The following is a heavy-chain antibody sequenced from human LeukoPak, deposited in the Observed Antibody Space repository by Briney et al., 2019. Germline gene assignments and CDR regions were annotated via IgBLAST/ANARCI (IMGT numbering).Heavy chain of an antibody. D-gene: IGHD4-17*01. V-gene: IGHV3-23*01. CDR1: GFTFSSYS. Sequence: GGSLRLSCAASGFTFSSYSMNWVRQAPGKGLEWVSAISGSGGSTYYADSVKGRFTISRDNSNNSLYLQMNSLRADDTAVYYCARVGGDYVRFTFDIWGQGTMVTVSS. CDR2: ISGSGGST. CDR3: ARVGGDYVRFTFDI. J-gene: IGHJ3*02.